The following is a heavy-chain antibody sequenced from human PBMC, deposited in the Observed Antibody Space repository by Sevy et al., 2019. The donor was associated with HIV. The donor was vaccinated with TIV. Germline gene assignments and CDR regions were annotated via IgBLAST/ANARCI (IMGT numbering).Heavy chain of an antibody. CDR1: GFTFSSYS. D-gene: IGHD3-10*01. J-gene: IGHJ6*02. Sequence: GESLKISCAASGFTFSSYSMNWVRQAPGKGLEWVSYISSSSSTIYYADSVKGRFTISRDNAKNSLYLQMNSLRAEDTAVYYCARDNYYGSGSSYYYYGMDVWGQGTTVTVSS. CDR3: ARDNYYGSGSSYYYYGMDV. V-gene: IGHV3-48*01. CDR2: ISSSSSTI.